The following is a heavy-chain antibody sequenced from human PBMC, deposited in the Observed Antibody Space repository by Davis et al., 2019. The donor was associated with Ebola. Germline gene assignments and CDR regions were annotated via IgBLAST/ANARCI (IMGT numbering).Heavy chain of an antibody. CDR1: GYTFTNSW. J-gene: IGHJ4*02. Sequence: PGGSLRLSCKAPGYTFTNSWIAWVRQMPGRGMEWMGIINLRYSDMRYSPSFQGQVTMSADKSIPTAYLHWSTLKASDTAMYYCAKVFDDSSNYYLDYWGRGTLVTVSA. V-gene: IGHV5-51*01. D-gene: IGHD3-22*01. CDR3: AKVFDDSSNYYLDY. CDR2: INLRYSDM.